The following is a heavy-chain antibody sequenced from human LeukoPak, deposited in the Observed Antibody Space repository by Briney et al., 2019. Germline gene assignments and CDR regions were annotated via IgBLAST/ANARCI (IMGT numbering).Heavy chain of an antibody. D-gene: IGHD1-7*01. Sequence: GGSLRLSCAASGFTFSSYAMSWVRQAPGKGLEWVSAISGSGGSTYYADSVKGRFTISRDNSKNTLYLQMNSLSAEDTALYYFARATRYNWNYGGLDYWGQRTQVTVSS. CDR1: GFTFSSYA. CDR2: ISGSGGST. J-gene: IGHJ4*02. CDR3: ARATRYNWNYGGLDY. V-gene: IGHV3-23*01.